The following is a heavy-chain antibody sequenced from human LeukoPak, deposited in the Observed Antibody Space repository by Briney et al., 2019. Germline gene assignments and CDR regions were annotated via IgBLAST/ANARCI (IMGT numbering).Heavy chain of an antibody. CDR1: GFTFSSYG. Sequence: GGSLRLSCAASGFTFSSYGMHWVRQAPGKGLEWVAVIWYDGSNKYYADSVKGRFTISRDNSKNTLYLQMNSLRAEDTAVYYCAKNPRSYDFWSGRWRARYYYYMDVWGKGTTVTVSS. CDR2: IWYDGSNK. V-gene: IGHV3-33*06. J-gene: IGHJ6*03. D-gene: IGHD3-3*01. CDR3: AKNPRSYDFWSGRWRARYYYYMDV.